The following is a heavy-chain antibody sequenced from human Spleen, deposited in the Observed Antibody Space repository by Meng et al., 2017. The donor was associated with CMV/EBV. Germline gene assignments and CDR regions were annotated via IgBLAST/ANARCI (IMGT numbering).Heavy chain of an antibody. CDR1: GFTFSSYE. Sequence: GEPLKISCAASGFTFSSYEMNWVRQAPGKGLEWLSYISGSGNTIYYADSVKGRFTISRDNTKNSLHLQMNSLRAEDTAVYYCARVEIAVAGYYYYYGMDVWGQGTTVTVSS. J-gene: IGHJ6*02. CDR2: ISGSGNTI. CDR3: ARVEIAVAGYYYYYGMDV. D-gene: IGHD6-19*01. V-gene: IGHV3-48*03.